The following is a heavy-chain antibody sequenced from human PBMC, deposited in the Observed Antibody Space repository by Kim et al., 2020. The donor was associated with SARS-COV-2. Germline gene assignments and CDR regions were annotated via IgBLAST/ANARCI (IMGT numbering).Heavy chain of an antibody. CDR3: ARVRRDTAMVMGSRATPNFDY. Sequence: SETLSLTCTVSGGSISSYYWSWIRQPPGKGLEWIGYIYYSGSTNYNPSLKSRVTISVDTSKNQFSLKLSSVTAADTAVYYCARVRRDTAMVMGSRATPNFDYWGQGTLVTVSS. J-gene: IGHJ4*02. CDR1: GGSISSYY. V-gene: IGHV4-59*01. D-gene: IGHD5-18*01. CDR2: IYYSGST.